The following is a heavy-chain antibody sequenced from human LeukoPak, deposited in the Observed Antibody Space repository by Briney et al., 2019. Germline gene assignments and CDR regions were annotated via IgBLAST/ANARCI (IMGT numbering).Heavy chain of an antibody. D-gene: IGHD1-26*01. V-gene: IGHV1-46*01. Sequence: ASVKVSCKASGYTFTGYYMHWVRQAPGQGLEWMGIINPSGGSTSYAQKFQGRVTMTKDTSTSTVYMELSSLRSEDTAVYYCASWVIEGNWFDPWGQGTLVTVSS. CDR1: GYTFTGYY. J-gene: IGHJ5*02. CDR3: ASWVIEGNWFDP. CDR2: INPSGGST.